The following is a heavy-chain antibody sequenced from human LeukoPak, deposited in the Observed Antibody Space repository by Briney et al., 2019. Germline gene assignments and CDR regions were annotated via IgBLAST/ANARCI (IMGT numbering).Heavy chain of an antibody. Sequence: SETLSLTCTVSGVSMSAYQWSWVRQSPEKGLEWIGCINTKGETSYNPSLKSRVTTSVDTSKSQFSLKLTSVTAADTAVYYCATSNDAKIAPFDHWGQGAPVTVSS. J-gene: IGHJ4*02. D-gene: IGHD2-21*01. CDR2: INTKGET. V-gene: IGHV4-4*09. CDR1: GVSMSAYQ. CDR3: ATSNDAKIAPFDH.